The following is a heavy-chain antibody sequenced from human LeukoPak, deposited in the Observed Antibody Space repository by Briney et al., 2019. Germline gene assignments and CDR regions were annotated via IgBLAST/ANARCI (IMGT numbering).Heavy chain of an antibody. CDR2: ITTSGSTI. V-gene: IGHV3-11*01. Sequence: GGSLRLSCVASGFTFSDYYMNWIRQAPGKGLEWVSYITTSGSTIYYIDSVKGRFTVSRDNAKNSLYLQMNSLRAEDTAVYYCARVDGYNLNYWGQGTLVTVSS. D-gene: IGHD5-24*01. J-gene: IGHJ4*02. CDR1: GFTFSDYY. CDR3: ARVDGYNLNY.